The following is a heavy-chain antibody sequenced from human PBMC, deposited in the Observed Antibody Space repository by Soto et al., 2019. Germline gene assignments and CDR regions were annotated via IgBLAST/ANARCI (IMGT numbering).Heavy chain of an antibody. V-gene: IGHV3-23*01. CDR2: LSGSGGST. Sequence: GGSLRLSCAASGFTFSNYGMTWVRQAPGKGLEWVSALSGSGGSTYYADSVKGRFTISRDNSKETLYLQMNSLRAEDTAVYYCARVGGAGLGAFEIWGQGTMVTVSS. CDR3: ARVGGAGLGAFEI. CDR1: GFTFSNYG. D-gene: IGHD6-19*01. J-gene: IGHJ3*02.